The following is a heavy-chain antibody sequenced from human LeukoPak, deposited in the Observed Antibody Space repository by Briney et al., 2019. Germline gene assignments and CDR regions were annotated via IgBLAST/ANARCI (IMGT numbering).Heavy chain of an antibody. Sequence: PSETLSLTCTVSGGSISSYYWSWIRQPPGKGLEWIGYIYYSGSTKYNPSLKSRVTISVDTSKNQFSLKLSSVTAADTAVYYCGSGSYYFGYWGQGTLVTVST. J-gene: IGHJ4*02. CDR1: GGSISSYY. CDR2: IYYSGST. V-gene: IGHV4-59*08. D-gene: IGHD3-10*01. CDR3: GSGSYYFGY.